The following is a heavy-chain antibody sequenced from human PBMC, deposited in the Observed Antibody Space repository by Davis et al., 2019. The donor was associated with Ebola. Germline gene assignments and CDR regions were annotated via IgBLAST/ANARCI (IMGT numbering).Heavy chain of an antibody. Sequence: ASVKVSCKASGYTFTSYYMHWVRQAPGQGLEWMGIINPSGGSTSYAQKFQGRVTITRNTSISTAYMELTSLRSEDTAVYYCARGGHSSSWFNYWGQGTLVTVSS. D-gene: IGHD6-13*01. CDR1: GYTFTSYY. CDR2: INPSGGST. J-gene: IGHJ4*02. CDR3: ARGGHSSSWFNY. V-gene: IGHV1-46*01.